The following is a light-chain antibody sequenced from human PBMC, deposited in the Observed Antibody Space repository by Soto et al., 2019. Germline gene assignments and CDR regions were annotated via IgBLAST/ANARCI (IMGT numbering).Light chain of an antibody. V-gene: IGKV1-33*01. J-gene: IGKJ3*01. Sequence: DIQMTQSPSSLSASVGDRVTITCQASQDISNYLNWYQQKPGKAPKLLIYDASNLETGVPSRFSGSGSGTDFTFTISSLQPEDIATYYCQQYDNPFTFCPGTKVDIK. CDR3: QQYDNPFT. CDR2: DAS. CDR1: QDISNY.